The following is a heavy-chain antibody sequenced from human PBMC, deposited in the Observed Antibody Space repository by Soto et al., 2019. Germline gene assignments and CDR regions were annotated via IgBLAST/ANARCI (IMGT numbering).Heavy chain of an antibody. CDR1: GYSFSNYG. V-gene: IGHV1-18*01. CDR2: ISGYNSNT. D-gene: IGHD1-26*01. J-gene: IGHJ4*02. Sequence: VQLVQSGGEVKQPGASVKVSCRASGYSFSNYGITWVRQAPGQGLEWMGWISGYNSNTNYAQKLEGRVRMTKDTTRSTAYLEVRSLRFDDTAVYYCGRERQWEPVPYWGQGTPVTVSS. CDR3: GRERQWEPVPY.